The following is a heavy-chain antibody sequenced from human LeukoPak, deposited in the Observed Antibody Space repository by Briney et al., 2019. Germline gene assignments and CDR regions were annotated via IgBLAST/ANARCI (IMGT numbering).Heavy chain of an antibody. CDR1: GFTFSDAW. CDR2: IKSKTDGGTT. D-gene: IGHD3-16*01. V-gene: IGHV3-15*01. CDR3: TTAVYYDYVWGSSH. Sequence: GGSLRLSCAASGFTFSDAWMSWVRQAPGKGLEWVGRIKSKTDGGTTDYAAPVKGRFTISRDDSKNTLYPQMNSLKTEDTAVYYCTTAVYYDYVWGSSHWGQGTLVTVSS. J-gene: IGHJ4*02.